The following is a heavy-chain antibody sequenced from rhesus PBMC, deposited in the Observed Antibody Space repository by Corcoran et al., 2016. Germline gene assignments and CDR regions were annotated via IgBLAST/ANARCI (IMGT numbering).Heavy chain of an antibody. CDR2: IYGSSQCP. V-gene: IGHV4S10*01. J-gene: IGHJ4*01. D-gene: IGHD2-2*01. Sequence: QVQLQESGPGVVKPSETLSGTCAVSGGASSDSYRWSCIRQPPGKGLDLIGYIYGSSQCPTHNPSLKSRINILKNTSKNQFSVKLSSVTAADTTVYYCARDRIYYYLDYWGQGVLVTVSS. CDR1: GGASSDSYR. CDR3: ARDRIYYYLDY.